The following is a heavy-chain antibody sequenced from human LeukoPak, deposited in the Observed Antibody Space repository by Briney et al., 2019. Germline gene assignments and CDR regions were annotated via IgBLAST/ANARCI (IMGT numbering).Heavy chain of an antibody. CDR2: ISYDGSNK. Sequence: GGSLRLSCAASGFTFNNYAMHWVRQAPGKGLERVAVISYDGSNKYYADSVKGRFTISRDNSKNTLYLQMNSLRAEDTAVYYCAREGYSYGSFFDYWGQGTLVTVSS. CDR1: GFTFNNYA. D-gene: IGHD5-18*01. V-gene: IGHV3-30*03. J-gene: IGHJ4*02. CDR3: AREGYSYGSFFDY.